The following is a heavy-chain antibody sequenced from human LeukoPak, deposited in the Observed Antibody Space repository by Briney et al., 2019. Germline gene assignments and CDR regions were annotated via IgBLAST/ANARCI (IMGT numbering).Heavy chain of an antibody. Sequence: PGGSLRLSCAASGFTFSSYWMNWARQAPGKGLEWVASISHNGNVNYYVDSVKGRFTISRDNAKNSLYLQMSNLRAEDTAVYFCARGGSLDVWGQGATVTVSS. D-gene: IGHD2-15*01. CDR1: GFTFSSYW. CDR3: ARGGSLDV. CDR2: ISHNGNVN. V-gene: IGHV3-7*03. J-gene: IGHJ6*02.